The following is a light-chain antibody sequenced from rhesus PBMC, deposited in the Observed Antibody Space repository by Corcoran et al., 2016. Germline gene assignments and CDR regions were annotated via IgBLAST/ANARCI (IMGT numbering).Light chain of an antibody. CDR1: ENVNNY. Sequence: DIQMTQSPSSLFASVGDRVTITCRASENVNNYLNWYQQKQRKAPNLLIYKASTLQSGVPSRFSGSGSGTDYTFTISTLQPEDVATYYCQHGYGTPWTFGQGTKVEIK. CDR2: KAS. J-gene: IGKJ1*01. V-gene: IGKV1-74*01. CDR3: QHGYGTPWT.